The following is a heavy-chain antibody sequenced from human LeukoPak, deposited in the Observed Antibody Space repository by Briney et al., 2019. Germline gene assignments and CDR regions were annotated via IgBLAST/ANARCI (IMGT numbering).Heavy chain of an antibody. CDR2: ISAYNGNT. J-gene: IGHJ4*02. Sequence: ASVNVSCTASGYTFTSYGISWVRQAPGQGLEWMGWISAYNGNTNYAQKLQGRVTMTTDTSTSTAYMELRSLRSDDTAVYYCARAPRGGSRDIHYFDYWGQGTLVTVSS. D-gene: IGHD3-10*01. CDR1: GYTFTSYG. V-gene: IGHV1-18*01. CDR3: ARAPRGGSRDIHYFDY.